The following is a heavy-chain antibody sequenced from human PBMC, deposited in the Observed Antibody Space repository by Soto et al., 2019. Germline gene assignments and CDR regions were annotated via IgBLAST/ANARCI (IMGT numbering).Heavy chain of an antibody. CDR3: ARECDSGDSKGGFDY. J-gene: IGHJ4*02. V-gene: IGHV1-69*12. D-gene: IGHD4-17*01. CDR1: GGTFSSYA. CDR2: IIPIFGTA. Sequence: QVQLVQSGAEVKKPGSSVKVSCKASGGTFSSYAISWVRQAPGQGLEWMGGIIPIFGTANYAQKFQGRVTITADESKSTAYMELSSLRSSDTAVYYCARECDSGDSKGGFDYWRQGTLVTVSS.